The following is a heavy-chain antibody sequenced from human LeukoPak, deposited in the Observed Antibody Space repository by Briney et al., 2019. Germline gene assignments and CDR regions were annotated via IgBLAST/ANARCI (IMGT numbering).Heavy chain of an antibody. Sequence: GGSLRLSCADSGFTFSDAWMSWVRQAPGRGLEWVGRIKSKTDGAATDYAAPVRGRFTISRDDSKNTLFLQMNSLRTEDTAVYYCTTATMIRGVSDYWGQGTLVTVSS. D-gene: IGHD3-10*01. CDR3: TTATMIRGVSDY. V-gene: IGHV3-15*01. J-gene: IGHJ4*02. CDR1: GFTFSDAW. CDR2: IKSKTDGAAT.